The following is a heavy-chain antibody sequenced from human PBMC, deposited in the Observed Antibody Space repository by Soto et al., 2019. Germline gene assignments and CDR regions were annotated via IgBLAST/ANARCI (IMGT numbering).Heavy chain of an antibody. D-gene: IGHD3-3*01. Sequence: QVQLVQSGAEVKKPGASVKVSCKASGYTFTNYDINWVRQATGQGLEWMGWMNPYSGNTGYAQKFQGRVTLTRNTSITTAYMELSSLRSEDTAVYYCARGKNHDFWTGSSCGMDVWGQGTTVTVSS. CDR2: MNPYSGNT. CDR1: GYTFTNYD. J-gene: IGHJ6*02. V-gene: IGHV1-8*01. CDR3: ARGKNHDFWTGSSCGMDV.